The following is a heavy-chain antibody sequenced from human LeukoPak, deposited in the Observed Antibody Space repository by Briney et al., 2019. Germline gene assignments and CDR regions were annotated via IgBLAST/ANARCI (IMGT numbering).Heavy chain of an antibody. CDR3: ARVVGYSYGPYYFDY. D-gene: IGHD5-18*01. J-gene: IGHJ4*02. CDR2: IIPILGIA. CDR1: GGTFSSYA. V-gene: IGHV1-69*04. Sequence: VASVKVSCKASGGTFSSYAISWVRQPPAQGLEWMGRIIPILGIAKYAQKFQGRVTITADKSTSTAYMELSSLRSEDTAVYYCARVVGYSYGPYYFDYWGQGTLVTVSS.